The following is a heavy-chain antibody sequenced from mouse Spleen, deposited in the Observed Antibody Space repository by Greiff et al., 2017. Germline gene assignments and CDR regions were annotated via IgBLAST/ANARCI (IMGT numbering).Heavy chain of an antibody. CDR1: GFTFSDYY. J-gene: IGHJ2*01. V-gene: IGHV5-16*01. CDR2: INYDGSST. CDR3: ARDRDYGSSYHYFDY. D-gene: IGHD1-1*01. Sequence: EVMLVESEGGLVQPGSSMKLSCTASGFTFSDYYMAWVRQVPEKGLEWVANINYDGSSTYYLDSLKSRFIISRDNAKNILYLQMSSLKSEDTATYYCARDRDYGSSYHYFDYWGQGTTLTVSS.